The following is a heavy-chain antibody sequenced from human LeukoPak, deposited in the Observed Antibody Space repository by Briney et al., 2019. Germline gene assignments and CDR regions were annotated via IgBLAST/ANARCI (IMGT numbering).Heavy chain of an antibody. J-gene: IGHJ4*02. D-gene: IGHD3-10*01. Sequence: GGSLRLSCAASGFTFSSYAMSWVRQAPGKGLEWVSVIYSGGSTYYADSVKGRFTISRDNSKNTLYLQMNSLRAEDTAVYYCASEFGTPQKGYWGQGTLVTVSS. CDR1: GFTFSSYA. V-gene: IGHV3-66*01. CDR2: IYSGGST. CDR3: ASEFGTPQKGY.